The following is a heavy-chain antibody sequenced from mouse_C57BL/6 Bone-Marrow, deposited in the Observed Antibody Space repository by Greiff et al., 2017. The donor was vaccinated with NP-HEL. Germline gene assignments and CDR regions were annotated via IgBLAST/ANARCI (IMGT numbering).Heavy chain of an antibody. CDR2: IDPENGDT. Sequence: VQLKQSGAELVRPGASVKLSCTASGFNIKDDYMHWVKQRPEQGLEWIGWIDPENGDTEYASKFQGKATITADTSSNTAYLQLSSLTSEDTAVYYCTTFYDYEGFAYWGQGTLVTVSA. CDR1: GFNIKDDY. D-gene: IGHD2-4*01. J-gene: IGHJ3*01. CDR3: TTFYDYEGFAY. V-gene: IGHV14-4*01.